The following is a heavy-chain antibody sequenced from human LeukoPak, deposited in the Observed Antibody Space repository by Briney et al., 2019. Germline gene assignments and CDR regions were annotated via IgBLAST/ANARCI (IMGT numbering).Heavy chain of an antibody. V-gene: IGHV3-21*01. Sequence: GGSLRLSCAASGFTFSSYSMNWVRQAPGKGLEWVSSISSSSSYIYYADSVKGRFTISRDNAKNSLYLQMNSLRAEDTAVYYCARAENAFGGVIAYYYYYMDVWGKGTTVTVSS. CDR1: GFTFSSYS. D-gene: IGHD3-16*02. J-gene: IGHJ6*03. CDR3: ARAENAFGGVIAYYYYYMDV. CDR2: ISSSSSYI.